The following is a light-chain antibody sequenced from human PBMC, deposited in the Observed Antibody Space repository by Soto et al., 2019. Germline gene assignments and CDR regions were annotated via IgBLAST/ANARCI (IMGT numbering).Light chain of an antibody. CDR1: SSDVGGYNY. Sequence: QSALTQPASVSGSPGQSITISCTGTSSDVGGYNYVSWYQQHPGKAPKVIIFEVSNRPSGVSNRFSGSKSGNTASLTISGLLAEDEADYYCTSYTRSRSYVFGTGTKLTVL. J-gene: IGLJ1*01. CDR3: TSYTRSRSYV. CDR2: EVS. V-gene: IGLV2-14*01.